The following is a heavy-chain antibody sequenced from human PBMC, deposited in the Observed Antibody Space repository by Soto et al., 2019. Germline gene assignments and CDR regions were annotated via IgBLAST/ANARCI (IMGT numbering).Heavy chain of an antibody. CDR2: IYYTGNT. V-gene: IGHV4-59*01. CDR3: ARPVSPRTSTAWFDP. J-gene: IGHJ5*02. CDR1: GGSISTYY. Sequence: SETLSLTTTVSGGSISTYYWSWFRQPPGKGLEWIGNIYYTGNTKYNPSLESRVTISVDTSKNQFYLKLTSVTAADTALYYCARPVSPRTSTAWFDPWGQGTLVTVSS.